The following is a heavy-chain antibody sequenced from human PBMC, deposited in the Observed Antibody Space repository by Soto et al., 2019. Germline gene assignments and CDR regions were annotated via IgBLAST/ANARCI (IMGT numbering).Heavy chain of an antibody. D-gene: IGHD5-18*01. CDR3: ARDRRRQLWVEALRAMDV. Sequence: QVQVVQSGPEVKKPGASVMVSCKASGYTFTSYGISWVRQAPGQGLEWMGWISDDNGQTTYGQKFRGRVTITTETSTSTAYMALRSRRADDKCVYYCARDRRRQLWVEALRAMDVWGQGTTVTVSS. CDR1: GYTFTSYG. CDR2: ISDDNGQT. V-gene: IGHV1-18*01. J-gene: IGHJ6*02.